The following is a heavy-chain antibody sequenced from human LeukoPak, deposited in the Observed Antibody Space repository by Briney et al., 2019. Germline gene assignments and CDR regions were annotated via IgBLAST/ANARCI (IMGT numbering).Heavy chain of an antibody. Sequence: ASVNVSCKASGYTFTSYAMHWVRQTPGQRLEWMGWINAGNGNTKYSQKFQGRVTITRDTSASTAYMELSSLRSEDTAVNYCARVGNYYYYGMDVRGQGTTVTVSS. J-gene: IGHJ6*02. CDR3: ARVGNYYYYGMDV. CDR2: INAGNGNT. V-gene: IGHV1-3*01. CDR1: GYTFTSYA.